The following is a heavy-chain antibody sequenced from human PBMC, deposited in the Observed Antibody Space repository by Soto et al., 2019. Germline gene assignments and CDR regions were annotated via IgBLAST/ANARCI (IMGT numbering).Heavy chain of an antibody. CDR1: GFTFSSHA. Sequence: SGGSLRLSCAVSGFTFSSHAMHWARQAPGKGLEWVSGVNWNGGSTGYADSVKGRFTISRDNAKNSLYLQMNSLRAEDTAFYYCVRGASLDFDYWGQGTLVTVS. J-gene: IGHJ4*02. CDR3: VRGASLDFDY. CDR2: VNWNGGST. D-gene: IGHD1-26*01. V-gene: IGHV3-20*04.